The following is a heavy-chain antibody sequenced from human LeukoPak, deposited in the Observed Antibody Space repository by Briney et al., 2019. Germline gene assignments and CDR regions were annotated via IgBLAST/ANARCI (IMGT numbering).Heavy chain of an antibody. CDR1: GFTFSSYG. D-gene: IGHD4-17*01. CDR2: IRYDGSNK. V-gene: IGHV3-30*02. CDR3: AKDKNDYGDYYYMDV. J-gene: IGHJ6*03. Sequence: GGSLRLSCAASGFTFSSYGMHWVRQAPGKGLEWVAFIRYDGSNKYYADSVKGRFTISRDNSKNTLYLQMNSLRAEDTAVYYCAKDKNDYGDYYYMDVWGKGATVTVSS.